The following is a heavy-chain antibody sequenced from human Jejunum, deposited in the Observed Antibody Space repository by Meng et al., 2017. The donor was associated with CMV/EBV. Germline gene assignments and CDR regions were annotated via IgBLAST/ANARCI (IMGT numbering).Heavy chain of an antibody. CDR3: ARVPNENNRRFDS. CDR1: GDSMSGYY. V-gene: IGHV4-4*07. CDR2: IYSSGST. J-gene: IGHJ5*01. D-gene: IGHD1/OR15-1a*01. Sequence: QLPLQESGPGLVKPSETLSLTCTVSGDSMSGYYWTWIRQPAGKGLEWIGRIYSSGSTNYNPSLKSRVTMSVDTSKNQFSLKLSSVTAVDTAVYYCARVPNENNRRFDSWGRGTLVTVSS.